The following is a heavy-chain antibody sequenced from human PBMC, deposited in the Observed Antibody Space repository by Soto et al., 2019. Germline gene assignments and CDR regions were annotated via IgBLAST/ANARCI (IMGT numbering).Heavy chain of an antibody. CDR3: ARRGGRAAAGRLHYYYGMDV. CDR2: ISAYNGNT. D-gene: IGHD6-13*01. V-gene: IGHV1-18*04. Sequence: ASVKVSCKASGYTFTSYGISWVRQAPGQGLEWMGWISAYNGNTNYAQKLQGRVTMTTDTSTSTAYMELRSLRSDDTAVYYCARRGGRAAAGRLHYYYGMDVWGQGTTVTVSS. CDR1: GYTFTSYG. J-gene: IGHJ6*02.